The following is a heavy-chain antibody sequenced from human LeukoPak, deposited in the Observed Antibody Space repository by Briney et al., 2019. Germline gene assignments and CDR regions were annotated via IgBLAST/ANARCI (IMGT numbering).Heavy chain of an antibody. Sequence: PGGSLRLSCAASGFTFSHFWMSWVRQAPGKGLEWVAYIKKTGSETYYVDSVKGRFTITRDNTRNSLFLQMYSLGAEDTAMYFCAREDGYCSGGNCYSYFDSWGQGTLVTVSS. CDR2: IKKTGSET. CDR3: AREDGYCSGGNCYSYFDS. D-gene: IGHD2-15*01. V-gene: IGHV3-7*01. CDR1: GFTFSHFW. J-gene: IGHJ4*02.